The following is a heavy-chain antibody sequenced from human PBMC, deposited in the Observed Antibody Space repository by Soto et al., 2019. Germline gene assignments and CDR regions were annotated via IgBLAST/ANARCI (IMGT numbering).Heavy chain of an antibody. D-gene: IGHD3-22*01. CDR3: ARLASRNYCDSSGYWPLFDY. J-gene: IGHJ4*02. V-gene: IGHV4-4*07. CDR1: GGSISSYY. CDR2: IYTSGST. Sequence: KTSETLSLTCTVSGGSISSYYWSWIRQPAGKGLEWIGRIYTSGSTNYNPSLKSRVTMSVDTSKNQFSLKLSSVTAADTAVYYCARLASRNYCDSSGYWPLFDYWGQGTLVTVSS.